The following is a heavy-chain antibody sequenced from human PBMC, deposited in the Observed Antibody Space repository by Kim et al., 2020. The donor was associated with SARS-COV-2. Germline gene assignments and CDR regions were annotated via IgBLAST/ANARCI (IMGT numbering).Heavy chain of an antibody. D-gene: IGHD6-13*01. J-gene: IGHJ6*03. CDR3: ARPAAAVHSYYMDV. CDR1: GFTFYNYA. V-gene: IGHV3-23*01. CDR2: IGGSGGST. Sequence: GGSLRLSCAASGFTFYNYAMSWVRQAPGKGLEWVSVIGGSGGSTDYADSVKGRFTVSRDNFKNTVFLQMNSLRAEDTAVYYCARPAAAVHSYYMDVWGKGTTVTVSS.